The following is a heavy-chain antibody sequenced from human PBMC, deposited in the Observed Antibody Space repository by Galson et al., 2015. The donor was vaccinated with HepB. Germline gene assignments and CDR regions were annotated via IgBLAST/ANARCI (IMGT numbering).Heavy chain of an antibody. Sequence: SLRLSCAASGFNFDIYAMSWVRQAPGKGLEWVSGISAGGGSTYYADSVKGRYTISRDNSNYILYLEMNSLRAEDTAVYYCAKGEQWLIWGQGTLVTVSS. CDR3: AKGEQWLI. V-gene: IGHV3-23*01. CDR1: GFNFDIYA. D-gene: IGHD6-19*01. CDR2: ISAGGGST. J-gene: IGHJ4*02.